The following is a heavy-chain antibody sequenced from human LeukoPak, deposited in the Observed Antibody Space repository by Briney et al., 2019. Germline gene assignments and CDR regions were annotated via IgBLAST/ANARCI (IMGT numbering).Heavy chain of an antibody. CDR2: INSDGTSI. D-gene: IGHD4-23*01. CDR1: GFIFSDYW. V-gene: IGHV3-74*01. Sequence: PGGSLKLSCAASGFIFSDYWMHWVRQAPGKGLVWVSRINSDGTSISYADSVKGRFTISRDNAKNTLYLEMNSLRAEDTAVYYCARDRWNFDYWGQGTLVTVSS. J-gene: IGHJ4*02. CDR3: ARDRWNFDY.